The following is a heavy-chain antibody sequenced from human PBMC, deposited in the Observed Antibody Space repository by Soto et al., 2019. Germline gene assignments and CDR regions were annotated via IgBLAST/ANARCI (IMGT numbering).Heavy chain of an antibody. CDR1: GGSISSSSYY. Sequence: PSETLSLTCTVSGGSISSSSYYWGWIRQPPGKGLEWIGSIYYSGSTYYNPSLKSRVTISVDTSKNQFSLKLSSVTAADTAVYYCARLIMEQGSGWYFYYYMDVWGKGTTVTVSS. V-gene: IGHV4-39*01. CDR3: ARLIMEQGSGWYFYYYMDV. D-gene: IGHD6-19*01. CDR2: IYYSGST. J-gene: IGHJ6*03.